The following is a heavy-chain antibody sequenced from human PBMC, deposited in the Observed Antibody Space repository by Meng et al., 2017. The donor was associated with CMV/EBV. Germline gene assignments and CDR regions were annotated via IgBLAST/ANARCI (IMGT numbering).Heavy chain of an antibody. CDR1: GYSFTSYW. Sequence: KVSCKGSGYSFTSYWIGWVRQMPGKGLEWMGIIYPGDSDTRYSPSFQGQVTISADKSISTAYLQWSSLKASDTAMYYCATTLDYYDSSGYPLYYYGMDVWGQGTTVTVSS. D-gene: IGHD3-22*01. CDR3: ATTLDYYDSSGYPLYYYGMDV. CDR2: IYPGDSDT. V-gene: IGHV5-51*01. J-gene: IGHJ6*02.